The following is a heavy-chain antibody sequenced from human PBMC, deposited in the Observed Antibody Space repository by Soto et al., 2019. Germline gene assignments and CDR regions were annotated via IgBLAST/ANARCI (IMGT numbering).Heavy chain of an antibody. CDR3: AKDIGCSSTSCYMGYYYYGMDV. D-gene: IGHD2-2*02. CDR2: ISWDGGST. J-gene: IGHJ6*02. V-gene: IGHV3-43*01. Sequence: WGSLRLSCAASGFTFYDYTIHFFRQSPLKCLEWVSLISWDGGSTYYADSVKGRFTISRDNSKNSLYLQMNSLRTEDTALYYCAKDIGCSSTSCYMGYYYYGMDVWGQGTTVTVSS. CDR1: GFTFYDYT.